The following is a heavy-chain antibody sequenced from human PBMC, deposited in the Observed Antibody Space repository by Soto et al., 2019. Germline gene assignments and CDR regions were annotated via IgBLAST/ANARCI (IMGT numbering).Heavy chain of an antibody. CDR2: IYSSGST. D-gene: IGHD6-6*01. J-gene: IGHJ5*02. CDR1: GGSIISAPYS. CDR3: AREDAARIERRFDA. V-gene: IGHV4-31*03. Sequence: SETLSLTCSVSGGSIISAPYSWNWIRQSPGRGLEWIGHIYSSGSTYYNPSLKSRVSISVDTSNNQFSLKLTSVTAADTAVYFCAREDAARIERRFDAWGQGILVTVSS.